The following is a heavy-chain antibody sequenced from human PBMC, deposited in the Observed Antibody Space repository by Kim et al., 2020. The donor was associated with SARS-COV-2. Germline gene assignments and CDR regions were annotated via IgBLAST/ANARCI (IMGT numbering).Heavy chain of an antibody. CDR3: ANLGYYYDSSGRSVVY. CDR1: GGTFSSYA. Sequence: SVKVSCKASGGTFSSYAISWVRQAPGQGLEWMGGIIPIFGTANYAQKFQGRVTITADESTSTAYMELSSLRSEDTAVYYCANLGYYYDSSGRSVVYWGQGTLVTVSS. J-gene: IGHJ4*02. CDR2: IIPIFGTA. D-gene: IGHD3-22*01. V-gene: IGHV1-69*13.